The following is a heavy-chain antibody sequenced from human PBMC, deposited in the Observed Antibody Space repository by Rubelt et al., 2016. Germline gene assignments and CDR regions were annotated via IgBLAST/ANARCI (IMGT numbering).Heavy chain of an antibody. CDR2: ISSSGTNK. CDR3: AREYNSGSHY. CDR1: DYA. Sequence: DYAMSWVRQAPGKGLEWVSYISSSGTNKYYADSVRGRFTISRDNAKNSLYLQMNSLRAEDTAVYYCAREYNSGSHYWGQGTLVTVSS. V-gene: IGHV3-11*01. D-gene: IGHD6-19*01. J-gene: IGHJ4*02.